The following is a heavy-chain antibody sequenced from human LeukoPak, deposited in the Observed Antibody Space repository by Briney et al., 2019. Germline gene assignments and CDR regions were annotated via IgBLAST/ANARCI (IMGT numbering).Heavy chain of an antibody. CDR1: GGPISSYY. D-gene: IGHD5-24*01. J-gene: IGHJ4*02. CDR3: ARGRDGYNGDYFDY. V-gene: IGHV4-59*01. Sequence: NSSETLSLTCTVSGGPISSYYWSWIRQPPGKGLEWIGYIYYSGGNNYNPSPKKRVTVLVGTSKNQFSLKLSSVTAADTAVYCCARGRDGYNGDYFDYWGQGTLVTVSS. CDR2: IYYSGGN.